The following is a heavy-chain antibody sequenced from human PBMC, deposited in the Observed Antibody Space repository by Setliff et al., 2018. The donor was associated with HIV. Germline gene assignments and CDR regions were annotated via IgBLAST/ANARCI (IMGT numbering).Heavy chain of an antibody. CDR3: AREAYGDSFFDY. CDR1: GFAFNSYG. J-gene: IGHJ4*02. Sequence: GGSLRLSCAASGFAFNSYGMHWFRRAPGKGLEWVAAISFHEINKFYLDSVEGRFSISRDNSRNTLYLQMNSLRAEDTGVYYCAREAYGDSFFDYWGQGTLVTVSS. CDR2: ISFHEINK. D-gene: IGHD4-17*01. V-gene: IGHV3-30*03.